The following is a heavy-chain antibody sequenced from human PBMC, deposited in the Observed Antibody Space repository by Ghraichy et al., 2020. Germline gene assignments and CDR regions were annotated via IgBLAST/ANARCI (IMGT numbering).Heavy chain of an antibody. D-gene: IGHD3-16*02. V-gene: IGHV4-59*08. CDR2: IYYSGST. CDR3: ARQPLRLGELSLSPLDAFDI. Sequence: SETLSLTCTVSGGSISSYYWSWIRQPPGKGLEWIGYIYYSGSTNYNPSLKSRVTISVDTSKNQFSLKLSSVTAADTAVYYCARQPLRLGELSLSPLDAFDIWGQGAMVTVSS. CDR1: GGSISSYY. J-gene: IGHJ3*02.